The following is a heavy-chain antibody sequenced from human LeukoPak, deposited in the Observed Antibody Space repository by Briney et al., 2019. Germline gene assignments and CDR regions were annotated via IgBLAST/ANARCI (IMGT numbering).Heavy chain of an antibody. D-gene: IGHD2-2*01. CDR3: ASSGIVVVPAASNDAFDI. V-gene: IGHV1-8*01. CDR1: GYTFTSYD. J-gene: IGHJ3*02. CDR2: MNPNSGNT. Sequence: GASVKVSCKASGYTFTSYDINWVRQATGQGLEWMGWMNPNSGNTGYAQKFQGRVTMTRNTSISTAYMELSSVTAADTAVYYCASSGIVVVPAASNDAFDIWGQGTMVTVSS.